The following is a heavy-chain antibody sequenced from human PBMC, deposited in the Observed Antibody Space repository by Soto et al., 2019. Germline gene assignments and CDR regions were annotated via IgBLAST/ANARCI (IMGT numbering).Heavy chain of an antibody. Sequence: GGSLRLSCETSGFFFNNYAMSWVRQAPGKGLEWGSGIGSIGINTYYADSVKGRFTISRDNSKNTLYLQMNSVRAEDTAVYYCAKDSAGVSYGYFVKWGQGTLVTVSS. V-gene: IGHV3-23*01. CDR1: GFFFNNYA. CDR3: AKDSAGVSYGYFVK. CDR2: IGSIGINT. J-gene: IGHJ4*02. D-gene: IGHD3-10*01.